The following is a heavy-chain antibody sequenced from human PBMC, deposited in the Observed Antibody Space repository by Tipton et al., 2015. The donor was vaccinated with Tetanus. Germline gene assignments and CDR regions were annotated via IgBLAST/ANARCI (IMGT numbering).Heavy chain of an antibody. J-gene: IGHJ5*02. CDR1: GVSIADNSNY. V-gene: IGHV4-39*07. Sequence: TLSLTCTVSGVSIADNSNYWGWIRQPPGKGLEWIGSIYFSGDTYSNPSLKSRVTMSVDTSRNQFSLKLTSVTAADTAIYYCARGGDNLTFQRPTGRWFDPWGHGTLVTVSS. CDR3: ARGGDNLTFQRPTGRWFDP. CDR2: IYFSGDT. D-gene: IGHD1-1*01.